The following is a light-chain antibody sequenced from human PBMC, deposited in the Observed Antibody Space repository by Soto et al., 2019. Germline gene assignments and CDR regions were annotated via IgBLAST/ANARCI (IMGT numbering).Light chain of an antibody. CDR1: SSNIGSNY. CDR3: AAWDDSLSGVV. V-gene: IGLV1-47*01. J-gene: IGLJ2*01. CDR2: RSN. Sequence: QSVLTQSPSASGTPGQRVTICCYGSSSNIGSNYVYWYQQLPGTAPRLLIYRSNQRPSGVPDRISASQSGTSASLAISGLRSEDESDYYCAAWDDSLSGVVFGGGTKVTVL.